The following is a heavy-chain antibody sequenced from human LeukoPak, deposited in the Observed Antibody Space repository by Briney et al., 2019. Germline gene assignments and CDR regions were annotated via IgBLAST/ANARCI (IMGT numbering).Heavy chain of an antibody. D-gene: IGHD2-15*01. CDR2: INHSGST. J-gene: IGHJ2*01. CDR3: ARAIYCSGGSCYSSQYFDL. CDR1: GFTVSSNY. Sequence: LRLSCAASGFTVSSNYMSWIRQPPGKGLEWIGEINHSGSTNYNPSLKSRVTISVDTSKNQFSLKLSSVTAADTAVYYCARAIYCSGGSCYSSQYFDLWGRGTLVTVSS. V-gene: IGHV4-34*01.